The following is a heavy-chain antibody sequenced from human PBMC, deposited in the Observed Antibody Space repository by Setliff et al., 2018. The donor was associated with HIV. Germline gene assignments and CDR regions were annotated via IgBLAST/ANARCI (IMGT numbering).Heavy chain of an antibody. Sequence: SETLSLTCTVSGGSVSSGNYYWSWIRQPPGKGLERIGYIYYSGSTNYNPSLKSRVTISIDTFKNQFSLKLSSVTAADTAVYYCARGTYAYSSGWYVDYWGQGTLVTVSS. J-gene: IGHJ4*02. CDR2: IYYSGST. CDR1: GGSVSSGNYY. CDR3: ARGTYAYSSGWYVDY. D-gene: IGHD6-19*01. V-gene: IGHV4-61*01.